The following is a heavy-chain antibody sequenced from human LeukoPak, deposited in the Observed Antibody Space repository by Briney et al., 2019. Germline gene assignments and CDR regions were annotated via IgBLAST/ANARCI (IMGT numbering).Heavy chain of an antibody. CDR3: ASHKAAAGRSAYFQH. D-gene: IGHD6-13*01. J-gene: IGHJ1*01. CDR1: GGSISSSSYY. Sequence: SETLSLTCTVSGGSISSSSYYWGWIRQPPGKGLEWIGSIYYSGSTFYNPSLKSRVTISVDTSKNQFSLKLTSVTAADPAVYFCASHKAAAGRSAYFQHWGQGTLVTASS. CDR2: IYYSGST. V-gene: IGHV4-39*01.